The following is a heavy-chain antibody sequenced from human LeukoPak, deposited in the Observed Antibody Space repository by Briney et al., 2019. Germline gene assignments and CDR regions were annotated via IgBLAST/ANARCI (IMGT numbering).Heavy chain of an antibody. CDR1: GFTFDDYA. D-gene: IGHD3-22*01. CDR3: AKDHRPYYDSSGYYDY. V-gene: IGHV3-9*03. Sequence: GGSLRLSCAASGFTFDDYAMNWVRQVPGKGLEWVSGISWNSGIIGYADSVKGRFTISRDNAKNSLYLQMNSLRAEDMALYYCAKDHRPYYDSSGYYDYWGQGTLVTVSS. CDR2: ISWNSGII. J-gene: IGHJ4*02.